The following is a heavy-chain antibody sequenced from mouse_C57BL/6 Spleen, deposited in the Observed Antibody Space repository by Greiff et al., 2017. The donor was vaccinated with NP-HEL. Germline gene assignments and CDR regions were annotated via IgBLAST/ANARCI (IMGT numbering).Heavy chain of an antibody. V-gene: IGHV14-1*01. CDR2: IDPEDGDT. Sequence: VQLQQSGAELVRPGASVKLSCTASGFNIKDYYMHWVKQTPEQGLEWIGRIDPEDGDTESAPKFQGKATMTADTSSNTAYLQLSSLTSEDTAVYYCTTGRRSYAMDDWGQGTSVTVSS. CDR1: GFNIKDYY. CDR3: TTGRRSYAMDD. J-gene: IGHJ4*01.